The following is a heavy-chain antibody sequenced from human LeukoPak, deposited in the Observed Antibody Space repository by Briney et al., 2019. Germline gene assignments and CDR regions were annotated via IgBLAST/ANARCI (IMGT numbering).Heavy chain of an antibody. CDR3: ARVCVSGWTECMDY. V-gene: IGHV3-7*01. D-gene: IGHD6-19*01. Sequence: GGSLRLSCAASGFTFSRHWMTWVRQAPGKAPEWVANIKRDGREKNYVDPVKGRFSISRDNVENSLHLQMNSLRAEDTAVYYCARVCVSGWTECMDYWGQGILVTVST. J-gene: IGHJ4*02. CDR1: GFTFSRHW. CDR2: IKRDGREK.